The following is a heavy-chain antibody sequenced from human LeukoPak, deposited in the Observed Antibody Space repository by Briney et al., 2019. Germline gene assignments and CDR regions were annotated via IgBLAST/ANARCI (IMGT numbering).Heavy chain of an antibody. J-gene: IGHJ3*02. Sequence: SETLSLTCTVSGGSISSTSYYWGWIRQPPGKGLEWIGSIFYSGSTNYNPSLKSRVTTSVDTSKNQFSLKLSSVTAADTAMYYCARLKSNWNYGAFDIWGQGTMVTVSS. V-gene: IGHV4-39*01. D-gene: IGHD1-7*01. CDR2: IFYSGST. CDR1: GGSISSTSYY. CDR3: ARLKSNWNYGAFDI.